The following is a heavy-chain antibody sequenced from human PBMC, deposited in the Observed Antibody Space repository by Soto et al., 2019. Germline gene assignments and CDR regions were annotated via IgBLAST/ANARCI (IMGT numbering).Heavy chain of an antibody. V-gene: IGHV4-59*08. CDR3: ARQGGVRGVRTPGGMDV. J-gene: IGHJ6*02. Sequence: GTLTLTCTVSGGSISSYYWSGIRQPPGKGLEWIGYIYYSGSTNYNPSLKSRVTISVDTSKNQFSLKLSSVTAADTAVYYCARQGGVRGVRTPGGMDVWGQGTTVTVSS. D-gene: IGHD3-10*01. CDR2: IYYSGST. CDR1: GGSISSYY.